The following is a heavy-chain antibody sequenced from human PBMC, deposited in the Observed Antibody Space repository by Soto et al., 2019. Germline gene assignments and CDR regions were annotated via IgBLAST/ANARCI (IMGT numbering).Heavy chain of an antibody. Sequence: PGGSLRLSCAASGFTFSSYSMNWVRQAPGKGLEWVSSISSSSSYIYYADSVKGRFTISRDNAKNSLYLQMNSLRAEDTAVYYCARDRELEIPSLDYWGQGTLVTVSS. CDR1: GFTFSSYS. CDR2: ISSSSSYI. CDR3: ARDRELEIPSLDY. D-gene: IGHD1-1*01. V-gene: IGHV3-21*01. J-gene: IGHJ4*02.